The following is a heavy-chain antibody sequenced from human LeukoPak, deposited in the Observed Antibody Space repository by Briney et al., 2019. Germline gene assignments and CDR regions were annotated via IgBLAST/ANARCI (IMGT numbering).Heavy chain of an antibody. CDR2: IRSKAYGGTT. Sequence: PGGSPRLSCTVSGFTFGDYAMSWVRQAPGKGLEWVGFIRSKAYGGTTEYAASVRGRFTISRDDSKSIAYLQMNSLKTDDTAVYYCTRTSCGGDCLNFDYWGQGTLVTVSS. CDR1: GFTFGDYA. CDR3: TRTSCGGDCLNFDY. J-gene: IGHJ4*02. D-gene: IGHD2-21*02. V-gene: IGHV3-49*04.